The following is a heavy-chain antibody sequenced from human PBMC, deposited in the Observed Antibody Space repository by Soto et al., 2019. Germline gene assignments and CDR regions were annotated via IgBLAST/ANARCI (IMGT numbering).Heavy chain of an antibody. CDR3: ARVPVP. Sequence: PSETLSLTCAVSGGSISSGGYSWSWIRQPPGKGLEWIGYIYHSGSIYYNPSLKSRVTISVDRSENQFSLKLSSVTAADTAVYYCARVPVPWGQGTLVTVSS. CDR2: IYHSGSI. CDR1: GGSISSGGYS. V-gene: IGHV4-30-2*01. J-gene: IGHJ5*02.